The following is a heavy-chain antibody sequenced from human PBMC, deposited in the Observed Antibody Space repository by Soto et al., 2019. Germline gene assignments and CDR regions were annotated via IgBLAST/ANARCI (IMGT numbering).Heavy chain of an antibody. CDR1: GFSVSSSH. CDR2: IYSGGAT. J-gene: IGHJ6*02. CDR3: VRENYYSGMDV. V-gene: IGHV3-66*01. Sequence: PGGSLRLSCAAAGFSVSSSHMNWVRQAPGKGLEWISVIYSGGATYYAVSVNGRFTMSRDKSKNTVYLQMNSLRVEDTAMYYCVRENYYSGMDVWGQGTAVTVS.